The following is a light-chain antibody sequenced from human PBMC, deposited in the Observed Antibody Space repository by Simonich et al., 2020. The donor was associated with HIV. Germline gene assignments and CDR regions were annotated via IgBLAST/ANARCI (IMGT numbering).Light chain of an antibody. CDR3: QSYDSSLSGDVV. V-gene: IGLV3-21*01. Sequence: SYVLTQPPSVSVAPGKTARITCGGNNIGSKSVHWYQQKPGQAPVLVGYDDSDRPSGIPERFSGSKSGTSASLAITGLQAEDEADYYCQSYDSSLSGDVVFGGGTKLTVL. CDR2: DDS. CDR1: NIGSKS. J-gene: IGLJ2*01.